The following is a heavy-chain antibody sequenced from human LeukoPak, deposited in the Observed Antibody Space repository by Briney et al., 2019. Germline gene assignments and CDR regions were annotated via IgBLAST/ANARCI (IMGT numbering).Heavy chain of an antibody. D-gene: IGHD6-6*01. Sequence: PSETLSLTCTVSGGSTSSGGYYWSWIRQHPGKGLEWIGYIYYSGSTYYNPSLKSRVTISVDTSKNQFSLKLSSVTAADTAVYYCATDSSSSGGDYYYYYMDVWGKGTTVTVSS. V-gene: IGHV4-31*03. CDR2: IYYSGST. J-gene: IGHJ6*03. CDR3: ATDSSSSGGDYYYYYMDV. CDR1: GGSTSSGGYY.